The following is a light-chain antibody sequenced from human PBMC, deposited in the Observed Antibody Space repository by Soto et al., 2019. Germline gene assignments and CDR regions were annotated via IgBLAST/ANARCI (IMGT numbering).Light chain of an antibody. CDR2: GAS. V-gene: IGKV3-15*01. CDR1: QSLTNSD. J-gene: IGKJ1*01. Sequence: DIVLTQSPDTLSLSPGNRATLSCRASQSLTNSDLAWYQQHHGQVPRLLIYGASSRATGIPARFSGSGSGTEFTLTISSLQSEDFAEYHCQQYNNWPQTFGQGTKVDIK. CDR3: QQYNNWPQT.